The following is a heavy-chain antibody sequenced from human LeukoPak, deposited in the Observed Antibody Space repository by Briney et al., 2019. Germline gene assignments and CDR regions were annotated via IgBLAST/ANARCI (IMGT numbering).Heavy chain of an antibody. Sequence: SGGSLRLSCAASGFSFSTYVMTWVRQAPGKGLVWVSRINSAGSYTNYADSVKGRFTISRDNSKNTLYLQMNSLRAEDTAVYYCARGVTGTLSGLYGMDVWGQGTTVTVSS. J-gene: IGHJ6*02. CDR3: ARGVTGTLSGLYGMDV. V-gene: IGHV3-74*01. CDR1: GFSFSTYV. D-gene: IGHD1-7*01. CDR2: INSAGSYT.